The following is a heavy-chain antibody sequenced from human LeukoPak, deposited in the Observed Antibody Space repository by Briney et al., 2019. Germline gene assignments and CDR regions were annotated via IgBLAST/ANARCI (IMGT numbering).Heavy chain of an antibody. Sequence: SETLSLTCTVSGGSISSYYWSWIRQPPGKGLEWIGYIYYSGSTNYNPSLKSRVTISVDTSKNQFSLKLSSVTAADTAVYYCARDCSGGSCSAEDAFDIRGQGTMVTVSS. CDR3: ARDCSGGSCSAEDAFDI. D-gene: IGHD2-15*01. CDR2: IYYSGST. CDR1: GGSISSYY. J-gene: IGHJ3*02. V-gene: IGHV4-59*01.